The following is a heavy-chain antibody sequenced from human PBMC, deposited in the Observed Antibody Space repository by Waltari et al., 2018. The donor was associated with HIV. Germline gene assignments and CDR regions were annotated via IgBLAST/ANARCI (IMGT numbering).Heavy chain of an antibody. J-gene: IGHJ4*02. CDR2: INHSGST. D-gene: IGHD3-10*01. CDR3: ARGSPYYYGSGSYYLY. CDR1: GGSFSGYY. Sequence: GAGLLKPSETLSLTCAVYGGSFSGYYWSWIRQPPGKGLEWIGEINHSGSTNYNPSLKSRVTISVDTSKNQFSLKLSSVTAADTAVYYCARGSPYYYGSGSYYLYWGQGTLVTVSS. V-gene: IGHV4-34*01.